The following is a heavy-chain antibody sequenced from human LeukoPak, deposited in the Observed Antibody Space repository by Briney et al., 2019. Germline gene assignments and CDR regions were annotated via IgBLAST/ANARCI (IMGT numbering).Heavy chain of an antibody. J-gene: IGHJ3*01. Sequence: GGSLRLSCAVSGFTFTSYAMSWVRQAPGKGLEWVSSISGSGDSTYSADSVKGRFTISRDNSKNTLYMQMNSLRAEDTAVYHCAKGLSTATEDASDVWGQGTRVTVSA. CDR1: GFTFTSYA. CDR3: AKGLSTATEDASDV. D-gene: IGHD1-1*01. V-gene: IGHV3-23*01. CDR2: ISGSGDST.